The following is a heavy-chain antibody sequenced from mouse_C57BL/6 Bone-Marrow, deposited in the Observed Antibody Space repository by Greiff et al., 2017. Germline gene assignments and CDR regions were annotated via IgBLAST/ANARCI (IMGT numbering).Heavy chain of an antibody. V-gene: IGHV8-8*01. D-gene: IGHD2-10*01. J-gene: IGHJ4*01. Sequence: QVTLKVSGPGILQPSQTLRLTCSFSGFSLSTFGIGVGCIRQPSGKGLDWLAHIWWDDDKYYNPALKSRLPISKDTSNNQVFFKLTNVDTADTATYYGARIRALLFYYAMDFWGQGTSVTVSS. CDR2: IWWDDDK. CDR1: GFSLSTFGIG. CDR3: ARIRALLFYYAMDF.